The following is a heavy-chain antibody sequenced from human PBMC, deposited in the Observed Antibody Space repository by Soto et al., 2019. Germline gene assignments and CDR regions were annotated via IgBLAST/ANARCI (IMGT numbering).Heavy chain of an antibody. CDR1: NGAVRSGSCY. CDR2: IYYSGST. Sequence: SETLSLACTVSNGAVRSGSCYSSWVRQPPGKGLEWIGYIYYSGSTNYNPSLKSRVTISVDTSKNQFSLKLSSVTAADTAVYYCGRYDGTGGTDIDTWGQGTMLTVSS. CDR3: GRYDGTGGTDIDT. J-gene: IGHJ1*01. V-gene: IGHV4-61*01. D-gene: IGHD2-8*02.